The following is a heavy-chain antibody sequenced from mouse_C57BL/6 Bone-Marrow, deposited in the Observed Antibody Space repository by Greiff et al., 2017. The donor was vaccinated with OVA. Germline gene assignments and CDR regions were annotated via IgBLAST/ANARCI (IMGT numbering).Heavy chain of an antibody. J-gene: IGHJ2*01. Sequence: VQLQQSGTVLARPGASVKMSCKTSGYTFTSYWMHWVKQRPGQGLEWIGAIYPGNSDTSYNQKFKGKAKLTAVTSASTAYMQLSSLTSEDSAVYYCARGYYGSSPYFDYWGQGTTLTVSS. V-gene: IGHV1-5*01. CDR2: IYPGNSDT. CDR1: GYTFTSYW. CDR3: ARGYYGSSPYFDY. D-gene: IGHD1-1*01.